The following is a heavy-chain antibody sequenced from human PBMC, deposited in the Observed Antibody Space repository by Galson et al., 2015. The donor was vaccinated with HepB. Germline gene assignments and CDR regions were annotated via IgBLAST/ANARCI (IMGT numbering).Heavy chain of an antibody. CDR1: GGTFSRYA. CDR3: ATSTYYDFWSGYYRQGAFDI. Sequence: SVKVSCKASGGTFSRYAISWVRQAPGQGPEWMGGIIPIFGTPNYAQKFQGRVRITADESTSTAYMELSSLRSEDTAVYYCATSTYYDFWSGYYRQGAFDIWGQGTMVTVSS. CDR2: IIPIFGTP. V-gene: IGHV1-69*13. D-gene: IGHD3-3*01. J-gene: IGHJ3*02.